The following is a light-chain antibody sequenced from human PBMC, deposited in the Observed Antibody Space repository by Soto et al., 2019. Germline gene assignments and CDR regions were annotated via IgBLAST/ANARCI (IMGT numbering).Light chain of an antibody. J-gene: IGKJ3*01. CDR2: DAS. Sequence: EIVLTQSPATLSLSPGERATLSCRASQSVNSYLAWYQQNPGQAPRLLIYDASNRATGVPARFSGSGSGTAFTLTISSLEPEDFAFYYCQQRSNSISFGPGTKVDIK. V-gene: IGKV3-11*01. CDR3: QQRSNSIS. CDR1: QSVNSY.